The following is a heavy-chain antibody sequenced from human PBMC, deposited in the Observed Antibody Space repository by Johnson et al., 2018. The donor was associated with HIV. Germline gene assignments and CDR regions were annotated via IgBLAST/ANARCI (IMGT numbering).Heavy chain of an antibody. J-gene: IGHJ3*02. V-gene: IGHV3-74*01. D-gene: IGHD4-11*01. CDR3: ARDNEVTNAFDI. Sequence: DVQVVESGGGLVQPGGSLRLSCAASGFTFSSYWMHWFRQVPGNGLVWVSHTNSDGSSTTYADSVRGRFTISRDNAKNTLYLQMNSLRAEDTAVYYCARDNEVTNAFDIWGQGTKVTVSS. CDR2: TNSDGSST. CDR1: GFTFSSYW.